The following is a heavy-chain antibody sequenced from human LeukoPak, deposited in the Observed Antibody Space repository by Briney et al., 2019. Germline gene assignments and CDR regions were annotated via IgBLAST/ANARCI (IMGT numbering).Heavy chain of an antibody. V-gene: IGHV1-69*04. CDR3: ARGGNDFWSGYNWFDP. CDR2: IIPILGIA. J-gene: IGHJ5*02. Sequence: ASVKVSCMASGGTFSSYAISWVRQAPGQGLEWMGRIIPILGIANYAQKFQGRVTITADKSTSTAYMELSSLRSEDTAVYYCARGGNDFWSGYNWFDPWGQGTLVTVSS. D-gene: IGHD3-3*01. CDR1: GGTFSSYA.